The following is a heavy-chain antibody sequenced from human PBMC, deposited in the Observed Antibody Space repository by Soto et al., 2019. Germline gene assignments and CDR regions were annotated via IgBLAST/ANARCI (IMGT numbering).Heavy chain of an antibody. D-gene: IGHD2-21*02. CDR3: ARARGGNSVDS. CDR2: VDHSGST. Sequence: QVQLQQWGAGLLKPSETLSLTCAVYGGSISGYYWTWIRQPPRKGLGWIGEVDHSGSTNHTPSLRSRVTMSVATSKIPFSLRLSSVTAAATAVYACARARGGNSVDSWGQGTLVNVSS. J-gene: IGHJ4*02. CDR1: GGSISGYY. V-gene: IGHV4-34*01.